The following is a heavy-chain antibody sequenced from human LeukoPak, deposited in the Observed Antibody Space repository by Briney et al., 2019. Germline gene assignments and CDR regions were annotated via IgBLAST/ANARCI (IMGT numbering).Heavy chain of an antibody. J-gene: IGHJ3*02. Sequence: PGGSLRLSCAASGFTFSDYYMSWIRQAPGKGLEWVSYISSSGSTIYYADSVKGRFTISRDNAKNSLYLQMNSLRAEDTAAYYCAREIKSFGYYDSSGYYRGSAFDIWGQGTMVTVSS. CDR2: ISSSGSTI. CDR1: GFTFSDYY. V-gene: IGHV3-11*04. D-gene: IGHD3-22*01. CDR3: AREIKSFGYYDSSGYYRGSAFDI.